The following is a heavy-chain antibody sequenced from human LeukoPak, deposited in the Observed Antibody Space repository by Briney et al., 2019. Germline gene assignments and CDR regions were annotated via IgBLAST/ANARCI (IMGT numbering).Heavy chain of an antibody. CDR1: GISISTSNW. CDR2: IYHSGTT. D-gene: IGHD4/OR15-4a*01. V-gene: IGHV4-4*02. Sequence: SETLSLTCAVSGISISTSNWWSWVRPPPGKGLEWIGEIYHSGTTNYNPSLKSRVTISVDKSKNQFSLKLSSVTAADTALYYCMGADYGGHWGQGTLVTVSS. CDR3: MGADYGGH. J-gene: IGHJ1*01.